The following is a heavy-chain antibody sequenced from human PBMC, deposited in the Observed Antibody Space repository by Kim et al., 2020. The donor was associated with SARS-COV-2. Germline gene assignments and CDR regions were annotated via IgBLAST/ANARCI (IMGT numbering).Heavy chain of an antibody. CDR2: IHASGRT. D-gene: IGHD6-19*01. CDR3: ARQVPGADRRFDY. V-gene: IGHV4-4*07. J-gene: IGHJ4*02. Sequence: SETLSLICTVSGGSFSSHHWSWIRQSAGKGLEWIGRIHASGRTNYNPSLKSRLTMSVDTSKHQMSLKLSSVTAADTAMYYCARQVPGADRRFDYWGQGILVTVSS. CDR1: GGSFSSHH.